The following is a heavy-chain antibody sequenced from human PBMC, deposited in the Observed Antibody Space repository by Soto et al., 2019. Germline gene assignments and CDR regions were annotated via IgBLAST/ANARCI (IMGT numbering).Heavy chain of an antibody. D-gene: IGHD3-3*02. CDR2: ITGSSSTI. V-gene: IGHV3-48*01. J-gene: IGHJ4*02. Sequence: PGGSLRLSCAASGFTFSIYSMNWVRQAPGKGLEWVSYITGSSSTIYYPDSVKGRFTISRDNAKNSLYLQMNSLRAEDTAVYYCASSKGPFEYWGQGTLVTVSS. CDR3: ASSKGPFEY. CDR1: GFTFSIYS.